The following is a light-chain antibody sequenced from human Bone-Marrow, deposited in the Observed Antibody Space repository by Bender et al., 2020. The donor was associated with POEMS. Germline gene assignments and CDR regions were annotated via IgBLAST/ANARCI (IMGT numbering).Light chain of an antibody. CDR1: KLGDKH. Sequence: SYELSQPPSVSVSPGQTASIPCSGDKLGDKHACWYQQKPGQSPVLVIYQDTKRPSGIAERFSGSNSGNTATLTISGTQAMDEADYYCQAWDGSSVVFGGGTTLTVL. V-gene: IGLV3-1*01. CDR2: QDT. CDR3: QAWDGSSVV. J-gene: IGLJ2*01.